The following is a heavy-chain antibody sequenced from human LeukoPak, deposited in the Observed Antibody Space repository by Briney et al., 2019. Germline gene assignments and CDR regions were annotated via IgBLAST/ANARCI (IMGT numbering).Heavy chain of an antibody. D-gene: IGHD1-26*01. CDR3: TRGGELMNF. Sequence: SETLSLTCTVSGASVNSGNYYWTWIRQPAGRRLEWIGRIYTSGSTNYNLSLKSRVTISIDASQNQFSLRLSSVTAADTAVYYCTRGGELMNFWGQGTLVTVSS. CDR2: IYTSGST. V-gene: IGHV4-61*02. J-gene: IGHJ4*02. CDR1: GASVNSGNYY.